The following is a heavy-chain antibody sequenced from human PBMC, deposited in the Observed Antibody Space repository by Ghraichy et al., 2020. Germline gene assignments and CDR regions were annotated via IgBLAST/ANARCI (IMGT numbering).Heavy chain of an antibody. Sequence: GGSLRLSCAASGFTFSSYWMSWVRQAPGKGLEWVANIKQDGSEKYYVDSVKGRFTISRDNAKNSLYLQMNSLRAEDTAVYYCAREVEDYCSGGSCYLGYWGQGTLVTVSS. J-gene: IGHJ4*02. D-gene: IGHD2-15*01. V-gene: IGHV3-7*01. CDR3: AREVEDYCSGGSCYLGY. CDR1: GFTFSSYW. CDR2: IKQDGSEK.